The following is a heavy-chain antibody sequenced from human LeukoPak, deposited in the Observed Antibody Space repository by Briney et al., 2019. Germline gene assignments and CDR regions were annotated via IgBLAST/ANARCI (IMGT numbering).Heavy chain of an antibody. D-gene: IGHD3-22*01. CDR2: IIPILGIA. J-gene: IGHJ5*02. V-gene: IGHV1-69*04. Sequence: GASVKVSCKASGGTFSSYAISWVRQAPGQGLEWMGRIIPILGIANYAQKFQGRVTITADKSTSTAYMELSSLRPEDTAVYYCARDPIYDSSGYYINWFDPWGQGTLVTVSS. CDR1: GGTFSSYA. CDR3: ARDPIYDSSGYYINWFDP.